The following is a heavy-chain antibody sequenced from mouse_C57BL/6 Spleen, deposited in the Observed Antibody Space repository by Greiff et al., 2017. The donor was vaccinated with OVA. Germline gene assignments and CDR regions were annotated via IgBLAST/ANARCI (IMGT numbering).Heavy chain of an antibody. J-gene: IGHJ3*01. V-gene: IGHV1-26*01. CDR2: INPNNGGT. CDR3: ARKSITTVVAPGFAY. Sequence: VQLQQSGPELVKPGASVKISCKASGYTFTDYYMNWVKQSHGKSLEWIGDINPNNGGTSYNQKFKGKATLTVDKSSSTAYMELRSLTSEDSAVYYCARKSITTVVAPGFAYWGQGTLVTVSA. D-gene: IGHD1-1*01. CDR1: GYTFTDYY.